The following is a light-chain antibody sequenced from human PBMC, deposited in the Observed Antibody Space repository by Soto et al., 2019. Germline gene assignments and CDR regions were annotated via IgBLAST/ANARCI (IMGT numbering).Light chain of an antibody. Sequence: QSALTQPASVSGSPGQSITISCTGTSSDVGSYNLVSRYQQHPGKAPKVMIYEGSKRPSGVSNRFSGSKSGNTASLTISGLQAEDEADYYCCSYAGSSTLVFGGGTQLTVL. CDR1: SSDVGSYNL. CDR3: CSYAGSSTLV. J-gene: IGLJ7*01. CDR2: EGS. V-gene: IGLV2-23*01.